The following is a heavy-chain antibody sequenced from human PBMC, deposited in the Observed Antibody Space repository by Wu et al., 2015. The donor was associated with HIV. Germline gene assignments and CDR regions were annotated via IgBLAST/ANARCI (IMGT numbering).Heavy chain of an antibody. J-gene: IGHJ4*02. CDR1: GFPFTSYY. CDR3: TRGSERDYTMTMRH. D-gene: IGHD4-11*01. V-gene: IGHV1-46*03. Sequence: QLQLVQSGPEVKKPGASVKVSCKASGFPFTSYYLHWVRQAPGQGLEWMGMLNPSAGDTEYAQKFQGRVSMTSDTSTYTVYMTLSSLRSDDTAIYYCTRGSERDYTMTMRHWGQGTLVTVSS. CDR2: LNPSAGDT.